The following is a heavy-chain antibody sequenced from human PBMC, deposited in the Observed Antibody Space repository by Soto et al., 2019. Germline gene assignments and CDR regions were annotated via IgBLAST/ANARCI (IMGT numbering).Heavy chain of an antibody. J-gene: IGHJ4*02. CDR1: GYTFTSYA. CDR2: INAGNGNT. Sequence: ASVKVSCKASGYTFTSYAMHWVRQAPGQRLEWMGWINAGNGNTKYSQKFQGRVTITRDTSASTAYMELSSLRSEDTAVYYCARVIGGFYYFDYWGQGTLVTVS. CDR3: ARVIGGFYYFDY. D-gene: IGHD3-16*02. V-gene: IGHV1-3*01.